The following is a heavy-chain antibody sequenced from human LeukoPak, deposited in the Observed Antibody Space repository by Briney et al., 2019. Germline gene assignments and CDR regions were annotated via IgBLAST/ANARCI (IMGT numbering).Heavy chain of an antibody. V-gene: IGHV4-34*01. Sequence: SETLSLTCAVYGGSFSGYYWSWIRQPPGKGREWIGEIKHSGSTNYNPSLKSRVTISVDTSKNQFSLKLSSVTAADTAVYYCARGGNYDILTGLHWFDPWGQGTLVTVSS. D-gene: IGHD3-9*01. CDR2: IKHSGST. CDR1: GGSFSGYY. J-gene: IGHJ5*02. CDR3: ARGGNYDILTGLHWFDP.